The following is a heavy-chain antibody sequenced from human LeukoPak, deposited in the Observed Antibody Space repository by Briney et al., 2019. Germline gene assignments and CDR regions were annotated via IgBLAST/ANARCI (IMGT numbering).Heavy chain of an antibody. Sequence: ASVKVSCKVSGDTLTELSIHWVRQAPGKGLEWMGGFDPKEGERVYSQHFQGRFTMTEDTSSGTAYMELKSLRSEDTAVYYCARAFGELSSSAFDIWGQGTMVTVSS. J-gene: IGHJ3*02. CDR2: FDPKEGER. D-gene: IGHD3-10*01. V-gene: IGHV1-24*01. CDR3: ARAFGELSSSAFDI. CDR1: GDTLTELS.